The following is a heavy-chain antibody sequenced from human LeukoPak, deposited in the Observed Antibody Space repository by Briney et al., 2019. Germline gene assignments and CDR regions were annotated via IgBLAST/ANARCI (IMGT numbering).Heavy chain of an antibody. CDR2: IKHDGSEK. V-gene: IGHV3-7*01. D-gene: IGHD3-3*01. CDR3: ATDRGWRTSGYYLYYFEY. CDR1: GFTFSSYA. J-gene: IGHJ4*02. Sequence: GGSLRLSCAASGFTFSSYAMSWVRQAPGKGLEWVASIKHDGSEKYYVDSVRGRFTISRDNTMNSLYLQMSSLRAEDTAVYYCATDRGWRTSGYYLYYFEYWGQGTLVTFSS.